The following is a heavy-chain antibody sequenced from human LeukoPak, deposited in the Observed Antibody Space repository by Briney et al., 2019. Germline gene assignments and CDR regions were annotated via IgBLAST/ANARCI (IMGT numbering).Heavy chain of an antibody. V-gene: IGHV4-61*02. CDR3: ARGKDYDILTGYYSYNWFDP. J-gene: IGHJ5*02. CDR2: IYTSGST. D-gene: IGHD3-9*01. Sequence: SETLSLTCTVSGGSISSGSYYWSWIRQPAGKGLEGIGRIYTSGSTNYNPSLKSRVTISIDTSKNQFSLKLSSVTAADTAVYYCARGKDYDILTGYYSYNWFDPWGQGTLVTVSS. CDR1: GGSISSGSYY.